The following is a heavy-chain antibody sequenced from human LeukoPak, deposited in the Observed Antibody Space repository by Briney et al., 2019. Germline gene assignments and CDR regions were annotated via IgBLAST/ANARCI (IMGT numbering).Heavy chain of an antibody. CDR2: INPNSGGT. CDR1: GYTFTGYY. J-gene: IGHJ5*02. CDR3: ATTGGTLWFGEGNWFDP. Sequence: GASAKVSCKASGYTFTGYYMHWVRQAPGQGLEWMGWINPNSGGTNYAQKFQGRVTMTRDTSISTAYMELSRLRSDDTAVHYCATTGGTLWFGEGNWFDPWGQGTLVTVSS. V-gene: IGHV1-2*02. D-gene: IGHD3-10*01.